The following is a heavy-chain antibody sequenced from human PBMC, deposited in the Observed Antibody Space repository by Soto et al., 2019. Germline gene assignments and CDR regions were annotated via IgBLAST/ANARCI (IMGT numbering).Heavy chain of an antibody. CDR3: AHKGPEDWPLDY. D-gene: IGHD3-9*01. V-gene: IGHV1-18*01. CDR2: INAGNGNT. CDR1: GYTFTTYG. Sequence: GASVKVSCKASGYTFTTYGISWVRQAPGQRLEWMGWINAGNGNTKYSQKFQGRLTITKDTSKNQVVLTMTNMDPMDTGTYYCAHKGPEDWPLDYWGQGTLVTVSS. J-gene: IGHJ4*02.